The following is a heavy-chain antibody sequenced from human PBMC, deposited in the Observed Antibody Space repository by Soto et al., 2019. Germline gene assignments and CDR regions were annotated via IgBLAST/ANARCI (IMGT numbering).Heavy chain of an antibody. CDR2: VYYSGGT. D-gene: IGHD6-6*01. CDR3: ARRGFEYSAAQGVFAY. J-gene: IGHJ4*02. Sequence: QLQLQESGPGLVKPSETLSLTCTVSGGSTSSSSFFWGWIRQPPGKGLEWIGSVYYSGGTYYNPSLKSRVTMSLDTSKNHFSLNLSSVTAADTAVYYCARRGFEYSAAQGVFAYWGQGTLVTVSS. CDR1: GGSTSSSSFF. V-gene: IGHV4-39*02.